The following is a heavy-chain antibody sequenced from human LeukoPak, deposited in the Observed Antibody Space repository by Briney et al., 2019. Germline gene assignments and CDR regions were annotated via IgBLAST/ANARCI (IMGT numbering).Heavy chain of an antibody. CDR2: INHSGST. D-gene: IGHD4-17*01. J-gene: IGHJ4*02. Sequence: PSGTLSLTCAVYGGSFSGYYWSWIRQPPGKGLELIGEINHSGSTNYNPSLMSPVTISVDTSKNQFSLKLSSVTAADTALYYCAEPIPSYGDYSDYWGQGTLGSASS. CDR3: AEPIPSYGDYSDY. CDR1: GGSFSGYY. V-gene: IGHV4-34*01.